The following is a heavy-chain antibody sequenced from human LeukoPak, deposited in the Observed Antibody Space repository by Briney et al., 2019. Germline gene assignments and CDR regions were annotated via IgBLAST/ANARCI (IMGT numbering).Heavy chain of an antibody. Sequence: ASVKVSCKTSGGTFSSFAITWVRQTPGQGLEWMGWISAYNGNTNYAQKLQGRVTMTTDTSTSTAYMELRSLRSDDTAVYYCARDLGGVAISDWFDPWGQGTLVTVSS. V-gene: IGHV1-18*01. CDR2: ISAYNGNT. J-gene: IGHJ5*02. D-gene: IGHD2-8*02. CDR3: ARDLGGVAISDWFDP. CDR1: GGTFSSFA.